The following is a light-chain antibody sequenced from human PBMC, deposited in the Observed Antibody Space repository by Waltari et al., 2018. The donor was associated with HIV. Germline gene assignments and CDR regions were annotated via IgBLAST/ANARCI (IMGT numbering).Light chain of an antibody. CDR3: QTWGPGFQV. CDR1: NGHASYA. V-gene: IGLV4-69*01. CDR2: LNSDGGH. J-gene: IGLJ3*02. Sequence: QVVLTQSPSASASLGASVKLTCTLSNGHASYAIACHQQQPEKGPRLLVKLNSDGGHCKGDGFPDRFSGSSSGAERDLTISSLQSEDEADYYCQTWGPGFQVFGGGTKLTVL.